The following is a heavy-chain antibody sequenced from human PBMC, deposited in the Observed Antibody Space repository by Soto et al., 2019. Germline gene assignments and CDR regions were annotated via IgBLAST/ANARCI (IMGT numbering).Heavy chain of an antibody. CDR1: GSSVKSVGYV. Sequence: PSWCPSLPRSASGSSVKSVGYVACWKRQPPGKGLEWIGSIYHGGATTYNASLKSRVTISVDTSKNQFFLKVNSVTAADTAVYFRARDSSGRHDYWGQGNPV. J-gene: IGHJ4*02. V-gene: IGHV4-61*08. CDR3: ARDSSGRHDY. D-gene: IGHD3-22*01. CDR2: IYHGGAT.